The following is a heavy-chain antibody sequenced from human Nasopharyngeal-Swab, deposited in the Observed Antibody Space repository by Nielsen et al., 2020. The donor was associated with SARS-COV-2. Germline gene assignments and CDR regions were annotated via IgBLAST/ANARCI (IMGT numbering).Heavy chain of an antibody. V-gene: IGHV1-46*01. D-gene: IGHD4-17*01. Sequence: WGLQAPGQGLEWIGIINPKGGSTNYAQKCLGRITMTRDTPTTTVYMEMSSLRSEDTAVYYCARDIGDYRSFADWGQGTLVTVSS. CDR3: ARDIGDYRSFAD. J-gene: IGHJ4*02. CDR2: INPKGGST.